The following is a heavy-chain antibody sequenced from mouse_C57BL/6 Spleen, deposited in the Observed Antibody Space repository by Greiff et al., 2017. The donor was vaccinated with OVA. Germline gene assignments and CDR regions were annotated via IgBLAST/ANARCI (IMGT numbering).Heavy chain of an antibody. Sequence: EVKLVESGGGLVKPGGSLKLSCAASGFTFSDYRMHWVRQAPEKGLEWVAYISSGSSTIYYADTVKGRFTISRDNAKNTLFLQMTSLRSEDTAMYYCARGYYGSSYEDAMDYWGQGTSVTVSS. CDR1: GFTFSDYR. D-gene: IGHD1-1*01. CDR3: ARGYYGSSYEDAMDY. CDR2: ISSGSSTI. J-gene: IGHJ4*01. V-gene: IGHV5-17*01.